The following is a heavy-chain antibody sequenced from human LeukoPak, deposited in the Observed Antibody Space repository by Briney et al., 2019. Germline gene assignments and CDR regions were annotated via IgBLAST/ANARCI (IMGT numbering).Heavy chain of an antibody. Sequence: PGGSLRLSCAASGFTFSSYAMHWVRQAPGKGLEWVAVISYDGSNKYYADSVKGRFTISRDNAKNSLYLQMNSLRAEDTAVYYCAREGPPTWSGWEVDYWGQGTLVTVSS. D-gene: IGHD3-3*01. CDR1: GFTFSSYA. J-gene: IGHJ4*02. CDR3: AREGPPTWSGWEVDY. V-gene: IGHV3-30*07. CDR2: ISYDGSNK.